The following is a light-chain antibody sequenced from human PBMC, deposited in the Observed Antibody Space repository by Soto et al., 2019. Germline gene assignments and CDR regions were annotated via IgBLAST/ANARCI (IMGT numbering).Light chain of an antibody. CDR1: QSISSY. J-gene: IGKJ1*01. CDR3: QQSYSTWT. V-gene: IGKV1-39*01. Sequence: DIQMTQSPSSLSASVGDRVTLTCRASQSISSYLNWYQQKPGKAPKLLIYAASSLQCGVPSRFSGSGSGTDFTLTISSLQPEDFATYYCQQSYSTWTFGQGTKVEI. CDR2: AAS.